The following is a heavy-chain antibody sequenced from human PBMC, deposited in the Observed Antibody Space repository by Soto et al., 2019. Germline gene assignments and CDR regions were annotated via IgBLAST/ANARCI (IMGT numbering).Heavy chain of an antibody. V-gene: IGHV3-21*01. CDR3: AIDKNYGGNLYDVAFDT. Sequence: GGSLRLSCAASGFTFSSYSMNWVRQAPGKGLEWVSSISSSSSYIYYADSVKGRFTISRDNAKNSLYLQMNSLRAEDTAVYYCAIDKNYGGNLYDVAFDTWGQGKMVTVPS. CDR2: ISSSSSYI. J-gene: IGHJ3*02. CDR1: GFTFSSYS. D-gene: IGHD4-17*01.